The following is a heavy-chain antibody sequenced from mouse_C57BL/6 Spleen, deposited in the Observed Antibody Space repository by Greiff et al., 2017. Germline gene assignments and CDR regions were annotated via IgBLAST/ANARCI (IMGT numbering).Heavy chain of an antibody. Sequence: EVQLQQSGAELVRPGASVKLSCTASGFNIKDYYMHWVKQRPEQGLEWIGRIDPEDGDTEYAPKFQGKATMTADTSSNTAYLQLSSLTSEDTAVYYCTTDDYDQAWFAYWGQGTLVTVSA. D-gene: IGHD2-4*01. V-gene: IGHV14-1*01. CDR1: GFNIKDYY. CDR3: TTDDYDQAWFAY. J-gene: IGHJ3*01. CDR2: IDPEDGDT.